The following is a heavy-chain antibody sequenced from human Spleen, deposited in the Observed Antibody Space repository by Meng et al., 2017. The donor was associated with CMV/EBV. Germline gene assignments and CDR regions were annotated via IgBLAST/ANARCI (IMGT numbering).Heavy chain of an antibody. CDR1: GFTFTSYG. J-gene: IGHJ6*02. CDR2: ISYDGSNK. D-gene: IGHD3-3*01. V-gene: IGHV3-30*19. CDR3: AREELRFLEYYYYGMDV. Sequence: GESLKISCAASGFTFTSYGMHWVRQAPGKGLEWVAVISYDGSNKYYADSVKGRFTISRDNSKNTLYLQMNSLRAEDTAVYYCAREELRFLEYYYYGMDVWGQGTTVTVSS.